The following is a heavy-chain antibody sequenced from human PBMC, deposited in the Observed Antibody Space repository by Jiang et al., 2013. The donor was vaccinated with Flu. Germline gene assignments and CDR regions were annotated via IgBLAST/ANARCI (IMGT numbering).Heavy chain of an antibody. CDR3: ARREDDYYDSSGYYDY. CDR2: IYYSGST. D-gene: IGHD3-22*01. J-gene: IGHJ4*02. CDR1: GGSISSYY. Sequence: PGLVKPSETLSLTCTVSGGSISSYYWSWIRQPPGKGLEWIGSIYYSGSTYYNPSLKSRVTISVDTSKNQFSLKLSSVTAADTAVYYCARREDDYYDSSGYYDYWGQGTLVTVSS. V-gene: IGHV4-59*05.